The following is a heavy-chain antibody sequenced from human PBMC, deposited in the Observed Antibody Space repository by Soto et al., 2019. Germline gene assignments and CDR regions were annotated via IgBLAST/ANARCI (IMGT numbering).Heavy chain of an antibody. CDR2: VNHSGST. Sequence: SETLSLTCAVYGGSFSGYYWSWIRQPPGKGLEWIGEVNHSGSTNYNPSLKSRVTISVDTSKNQFSLKLSSVTAADTAVYYCARGAGNYDILTGYYWSYYYYGMDVWGQGTTVTVSS. V-gene: IGHV4-34*01. CDR1: GGSFSGYY. D-gene: IGHD3-9*01. J-gene: IGHJ6*02. CDR3: ARGAGNYDILTGYYWSYYYYGMDV.